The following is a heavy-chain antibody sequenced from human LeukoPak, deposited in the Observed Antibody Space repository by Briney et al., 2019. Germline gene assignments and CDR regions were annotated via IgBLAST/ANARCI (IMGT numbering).Heavy chain of an antibody. CDR1: GGSISSGSYY. CDR3: ARGGDGPSIVGATMAFFDY. J-gene: IGHJ4*02. Sequence: PSETLSLTCTVSGGSISSGSYYWSWIRQHPGKGLEWIGYIYYSGSTYYNPSLKSRVTISVDTSKNQFSLKLSSVTAADTAVYYCARGGDGPSIVGATMAFFDYWGQGTLVTVSS. V-gene: IGHV4-31*03. CDR2: IYYSGST. D-gene: IGHD1-26*01.